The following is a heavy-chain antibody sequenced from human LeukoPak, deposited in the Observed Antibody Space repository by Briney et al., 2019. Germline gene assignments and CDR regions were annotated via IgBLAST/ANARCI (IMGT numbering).Heavy chain of an antibody. D-gene: IGHD3-10*01. V-gene: IGHV4-4*07. J-gene: IGHJ4*02. CDR1: GGSISSYY. CDR2: IYTSGST. CDR3: ARESTYYYGSGSYQIDY. Sequence: SETLSLTCTVSGGSISSYYWSWIRQPAGKGLEWIGRIYTSGSTNYNPSLKSRVTMSVDTSKNQFSLKLSSVTAADTAVYYCARESTYYYGSGSYQIDYWGQGTLVTVSS.